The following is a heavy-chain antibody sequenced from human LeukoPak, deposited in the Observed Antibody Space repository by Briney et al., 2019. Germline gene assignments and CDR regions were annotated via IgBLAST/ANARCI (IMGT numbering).Heavy chain of an antibody. CDR1: GYTFTGYY. V-gene: IGHV1-2*06. CDR3: ALSTVTTSSSFDI. Sequence: EASVKVSCKASGYTFTGYYMHWVRQAPGQGLEWMGRINPNSGGTNYAQKFQGRVTMTRDTSISTAYMELSRLRSDATAVYYSALSTVTTSSSFDIWGQGTMVTVSS. D-gene: IGHD4-17*01. J-gene: IGHJ3*02. CDR2: INPNSGGT.